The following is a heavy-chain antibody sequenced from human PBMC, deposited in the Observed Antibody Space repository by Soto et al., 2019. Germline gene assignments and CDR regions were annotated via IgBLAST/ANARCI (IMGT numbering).Heavy chain of an antibody. Sequence: SETLSLTCTVSGGSISSGDYYWSWIRQPPGKGLEWIGYIYYSGSTYYNPSLKSRVTISVDTSKNRFSLKLSSVTAADTAVYYCARVRVDYYDSSGYYLFDYWGQGTLVTVSS. J-gene: IGHJ4*02. D-gene: IGHD3-22*01. CDR1: GGSISSGDYY. CDR3: ARVRVDYYDSSGYYLFDY. V-gene: IGHV4-30-4*01. CDR2: IYYSGST.